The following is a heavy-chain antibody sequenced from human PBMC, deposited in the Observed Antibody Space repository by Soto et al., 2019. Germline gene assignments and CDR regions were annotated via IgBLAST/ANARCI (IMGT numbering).Heavy chain of an antibody. D-gene: IGHD1-26*01. CDR1: GGSISSYY. CDR2: IYYSGST. J-gene: IGHJ4*02. CDR3: ALRYGGNFDY. Sequence: QVQLQESGPGLVKPSETLSLTCTVSGGSISSYYWSWIRQPPGKGLEWIGYIYYSGSTNYHPTLKSRGRISADTAKIQFTLKLSSVTAADTAVYYCALRYGGNFDYWGQGALVNVS. V-gene: IGHV4-59*01.